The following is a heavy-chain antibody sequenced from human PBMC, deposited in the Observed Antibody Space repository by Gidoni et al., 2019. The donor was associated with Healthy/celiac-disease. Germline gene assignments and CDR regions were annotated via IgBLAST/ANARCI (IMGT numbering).Heavy chain of an antibody. V-gene: IGHV4-4*02. D-gene: IGHD6-6*01. CDR3: ARVSRSWKEYGMDV. Sequence: VQLQESGPGLVTPSGTLSLTCAVSGGSISSGNWWSWVRQPPGKGLEWIGAIYHSGSTNYNPYLKSRVTISVDKYKNQFSLKLSSVTAADTAGYYCARVSRSWKEYGMDVWGQGTTVTVSS. CDR2: IYHSGST. CDR1: GGSISSGNW. J-gene: IGHJ6*02.